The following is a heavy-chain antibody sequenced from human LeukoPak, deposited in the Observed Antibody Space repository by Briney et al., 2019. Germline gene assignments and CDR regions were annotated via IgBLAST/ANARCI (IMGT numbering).Heavy chain of an antibody. V-gene: IGHV3-66*01. CDR1: GFTVSSNY. J-gene: IGHJ2*01. D-gene: IGHD3-22*01. Sequence: GGSLRLSFAASGFTVSSNYMSWVRQAPGKGLEWVSVIYSGGSTYYADSVKGRFTISRDNSKNTLYLQMNSLRAEDTAVYYCARGNYDSSGYYGYWYFDLWGRGTRVTVSS. CDR3: ARGNYDSSGYYGYWYFDL. CDR2: IYSGGST.